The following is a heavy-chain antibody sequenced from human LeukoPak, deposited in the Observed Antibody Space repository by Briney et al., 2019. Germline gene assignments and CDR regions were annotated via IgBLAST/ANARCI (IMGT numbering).Heavy chain of an antibody. CDR3: TSPKNCYYDSSGYYFDY. D-gene: IGHD3-22*01. CDR1: GFTFSGSA. V-gene: IGHV3-73*01. Sequence: PGGSLRLSCAASGFTFSGSAMHWVRQASGKGLEWVGRIRSKANSYATAYAASVKGRFTISRDDSKNTAYLQMNSLKTEDTAVYYCTSPKNCYYDSSGYYFDYWGQGTLVTVSS. J-gene: IGHJ4*02. CDR2: IRSKANSYAT.